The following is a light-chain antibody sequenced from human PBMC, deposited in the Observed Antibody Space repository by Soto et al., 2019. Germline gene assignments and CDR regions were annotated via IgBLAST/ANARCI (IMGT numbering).Light chain of an antibody. J-gene: IGKJ5*01. CDR3: QQRNHWPPSIT. V-gene: IGKV3-11*01. CDR2: GAS. CDR1: QGGRSN. Sequence: ENALTQSPVHLSLSPGERATLSCRASQGGRSNLAWYQQKPRQAARLPIYGASTRATGLPGRFSGSGSGTDFTLTISSIEPEDFALYYCQQRNHWPPSITFGQGTRLEIK.